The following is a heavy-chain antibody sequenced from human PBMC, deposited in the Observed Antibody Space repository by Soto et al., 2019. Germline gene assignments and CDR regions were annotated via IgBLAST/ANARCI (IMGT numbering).Heavy chain of an antibody. J-gene: IGHJ4*02. V-gene: IGHV4-39*01. CDR1: GGSISSSSYY. D-gene: IGHD1-26*01. Sequence: XATLSLTCTVSGGSISSSSYYGGWIRQPPGKGLEWIGSIYYSGSTYYNPSLKSRVTISVDTSKNQFSLKLSSVTAADTAVYYCARHTQWELLSQEGYWGQGTLVTVSS. CDR3: ARHTQWELLSQEGY. CDR2: IYYSGST.